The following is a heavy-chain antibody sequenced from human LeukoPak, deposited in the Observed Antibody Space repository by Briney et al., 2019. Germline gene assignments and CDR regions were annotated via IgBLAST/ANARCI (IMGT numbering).Heavy chain of an antibody. J-gene: IGHJ4*02. V-gene: IGHV3-33*01. Sequence: PGRSLRLSCAASGFTFSSYGMHWVRQAPGKGLEWVALIWYDGTNEHYADSVKGRFTISRDNSKNTLWLQMNSLGADDTAVYYCAREWIGNGWSAFDYWGQGTLLTVSS. D-gene: IGHD6-19*01. CDR3: AREWIGNGWSAFDY. CDR2: IWYDGTNE. CDR1: GFTFSSYG.